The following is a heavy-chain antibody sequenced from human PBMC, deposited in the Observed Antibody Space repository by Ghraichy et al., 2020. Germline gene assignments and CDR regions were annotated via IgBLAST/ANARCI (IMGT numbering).Heavy chain of an antibody. CDR1: GYSFTNYW. V-gene: IGHV5-10-1*01. CDR3: ARRDRWTTSPPYFYAMDV. D-gene: IGHD4-23*01. CDR2: IDPSDSYT. J-gene: IGHJ6*02. Sequence: GESLNISCKGSGYSFTNYWITWVRQTPEKGLEWMGRIDPSDSYTVYNPSFQGHVSISADASISTVYLQWTSLKDSDTARYYCARRDRWTTSPPYFYAMDVWGQGTTVTVSS.